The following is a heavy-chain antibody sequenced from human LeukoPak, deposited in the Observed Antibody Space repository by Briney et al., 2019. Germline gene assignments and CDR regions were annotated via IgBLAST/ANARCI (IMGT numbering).Heavy chain of an antibody. J-gene: IGHJ4*02. V-gene: IGHV3-23*01. CDR2: ISGSGGST. CDR3: AKDRGYSGYDAFDY. CDR1: GFTFSSYA. Sequence: PGGSLRLSCAASGFTFSSYAMSWVRQAPGKGLEWVSAISGSGGSTYYADSAKGRFTISRDNSKNTLYLQMNGLRAEDTAVYYCAKDRGYSGYDAFDYWGQGTLVTVSS. D-gene: IGHD5-12*01.